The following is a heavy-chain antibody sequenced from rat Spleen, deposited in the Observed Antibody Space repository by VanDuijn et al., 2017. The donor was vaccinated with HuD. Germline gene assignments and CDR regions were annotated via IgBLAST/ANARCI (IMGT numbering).Heavy chain of an antibody. CDR2: ISYDGSST. CDR3: ARLGITLGAGHWFAY. D-gene: IGHD1-2*01. CDR1: GFTFSDYY. Sequence: EVQLVESGGGLVQPGRSLKLSCAASGFTFSDYYMAWVRQAPTKGLEWVATISYDGSSTYYRDSVKGRFTLSRNNADNTVHLQMDSLRSEDTATYYCARLGITLGAGHWFAYWGQGTLVTVSS. J-gene: IGHJ3*01. V-gene: IGHV5-29*01.